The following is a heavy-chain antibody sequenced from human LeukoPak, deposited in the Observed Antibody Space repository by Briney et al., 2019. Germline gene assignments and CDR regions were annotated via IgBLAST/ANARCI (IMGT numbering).Heavy chain of an antibody. D-gene: IGHD5-12*01. CDR2: ISYDGSNK. Sequence: GGSLRLSCAASGFTFSSYGMHWVRQAPGKGLEWVAVISYDGSNKYYADSVKGRFTISRDNSKNTLYLQMNSLRAEDTAVYYCAKGPSGYAGYWGQGTLVTVSS. CDR1: GFTFSSYG. V-gene: IGHV3-30*18. J-gene: IGHJ4*02. CDR3: AKGPSGYAGY.